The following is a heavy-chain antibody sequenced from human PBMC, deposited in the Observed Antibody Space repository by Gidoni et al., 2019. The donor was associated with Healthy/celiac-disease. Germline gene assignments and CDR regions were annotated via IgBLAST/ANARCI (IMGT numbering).Heavy chain of an antibody. CDR2: IYHSGST. D-gene: IGHD2-15*01. CDR3: ARVEWVVTHFDY. J-gene: IGHJ4*02. Sequence: QVQLQESGPGLVKPSETLSLTCAVSGYSISSGYYWGWIRQPPGKGLEWIGSIYHSGSTYYNPSLKSRVTISVDTSKNQFSLKLSAGTAADTAVYYCARVEWVVTHFDYWGQGTLVTVSS. V-gene: IGHV4-38-2*01. CDR1: GYSISSGYY.